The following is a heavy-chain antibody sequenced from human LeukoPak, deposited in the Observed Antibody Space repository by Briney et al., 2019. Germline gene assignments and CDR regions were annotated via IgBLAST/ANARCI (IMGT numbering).Heavy chain of an antibody. CDR3: ARGRFLEWLGYFQH. D-gene: IGHD3-3*01. Sequence: SETLSLTCTVSGGSISSYYWSWIRQPPGKGLEWIGYIYYSGSTNYSPSLKSRVTISVDTSKNQFSLKLSSVTAADTAVYYCARGRFLEWLGYFQHWGQGTLVTVSS. CDR1: GGSISSYY. J-gene: IGHJ1*01. CDR2: IYYSGST. V-gene: IGHV4-59*01.